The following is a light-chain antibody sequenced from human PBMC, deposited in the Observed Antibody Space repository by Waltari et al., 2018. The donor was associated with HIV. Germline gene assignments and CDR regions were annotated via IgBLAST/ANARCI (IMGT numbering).Light chain of an antibody. CDR3: QQSYSTPRT. J-gene: IGKJ2*01. Sequence: IQMTQSPSSVSASIGDRVTITCRASLALNNWLAWYQQKPGKAPELLVYAASSLQSGVPSRFSGSGSGTDFTLIISSLQREDFATYYCQQSYSTPRTFGQGTKVEIK. CDR1: LALNNW. CDR2: AAS. V-gene: IGKV1-12*01.